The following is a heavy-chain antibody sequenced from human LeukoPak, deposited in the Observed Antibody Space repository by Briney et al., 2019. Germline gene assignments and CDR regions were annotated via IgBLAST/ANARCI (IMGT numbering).Heavy chain of an antibody. CDR3: ARPGIAVAGGFDY. V-gene: IGHV4-38-2*01. D-gene: IGHD6-19*01. J-gene: IGHJ4*02. CDR2: IYHSGST. CDR1: GYSISSGYY. Sequence: KPSETLSLTCAVSGYSISSGYYWGWIRQPPGKGLEWIGSIYHSGSTYYNPSLKSRVTISVDTSKNRFSLKLSSVTAADTAVYYCARPGIAVAGGFDYWGQGTLVTVSS.